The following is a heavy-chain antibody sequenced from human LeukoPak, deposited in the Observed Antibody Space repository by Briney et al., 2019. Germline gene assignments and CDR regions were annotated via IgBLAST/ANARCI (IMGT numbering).Heavy chain of an antibody. CDR1: ESTFSIYW. D-gene: IGHD1-26*01. Sequence: GGSLRLSCAASESTFSIYWMTWVRQAPGKGLEWVANINQGGSDKYYVDSVKGRFTISRDNAKKSLYLQMNSLRVEDTAVYYCAQSRGVGYWGQGTLVTVSS. V-gene: IGHV3-7*01. J-gene: IGHJ4*02. CDR3: AQSRGVGY. CDR2: INQGGSDK.